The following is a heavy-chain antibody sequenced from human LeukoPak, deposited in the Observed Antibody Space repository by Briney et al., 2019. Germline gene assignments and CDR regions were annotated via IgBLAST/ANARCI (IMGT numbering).Heavy chain of an antibody. CDR3: AKDLYSSGWYGGSCDN. V-gene: IGHV3-30*18. Sequence: GRSLRLSCAASGFTFSSYGMHWVRQAPGKGLEWVAVMSHDGSIKYYADSAKGRFTISRDNSKNTVYLQMNSLRPEDTAVYYCAKDLYSSGWYGGSCDNWGQGTQVTVSP. CDR1: GFTFSSYG. D-gene: IGHD6-19*01. CDR2: MSHDGSIK. J-gene: IGHJ4*02.